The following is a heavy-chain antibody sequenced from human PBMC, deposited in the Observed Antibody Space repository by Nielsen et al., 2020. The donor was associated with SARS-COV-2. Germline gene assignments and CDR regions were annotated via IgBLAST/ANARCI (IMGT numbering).Heavy chain of an antibody. CDR3: ARVIRFTMIVVVITYFDY. J-gene: IGHJ4*02. CDR2: IYHSGST. CDR1: GYSISSGYY. V-gene: IGHV4-38-2*02. Sequence: SETLSLTCTVSGYSISSGYYWGWIRQPPGKGLEWIGSIYHSGSTYYSPSLKSRVTISVDTSKNQFSLKLSSVTAADTAVYYCARVIRFTMIVVVITYFDYWGQGTLVTVFS. D-gene: IGHD3-22*01.